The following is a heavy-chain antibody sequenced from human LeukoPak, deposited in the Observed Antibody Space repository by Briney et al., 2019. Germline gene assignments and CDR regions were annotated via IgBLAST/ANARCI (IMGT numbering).Heavy chain of an antibody. D-gene: IGHD6-19*01. Sequence: GGSLRLSCAASGFTFSSYAMHWVRQAPGKGLEWVAVAVISYDGNNKYYADSVKGRFTISRDNSKNTLYLQMNSLRTEDTALYYCARGSLGSGVYYFDYWGQGTLVTVSS. J-gene: IGHJ4*02. CDR1: GFTFSSYA. CDR3: ARGSLGSGVYYFDY. CDR2: ISYDGNNK. V-gene: IGHV3-30-3*01.